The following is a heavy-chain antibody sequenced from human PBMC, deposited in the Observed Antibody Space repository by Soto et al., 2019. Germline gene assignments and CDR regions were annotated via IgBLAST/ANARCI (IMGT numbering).Heavy chain of an antibody. J-gene: IGHJ4*02. CDR1: GFTFSSYA. CDR3: VYQSSSPPGAYYFDY. V-gene: IGHV3-23*01. CDR2: ISGSGGST. Sequence: GGSLRLSCAASGFTFSSYAMSWVRQAPGKGLEWVSAISGSGGSTYYADSVKGRFTISRDNSKNTLYLQMNSLRAEDTAVYYCVYQSSSPPGAYYFDYWGQGTLVTVSS. D-gene: IGHD6-13*01.